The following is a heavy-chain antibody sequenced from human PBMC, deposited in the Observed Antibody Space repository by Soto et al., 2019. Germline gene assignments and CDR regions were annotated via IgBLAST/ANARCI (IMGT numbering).Heavy chain of an antibody. J-gene: IGHJ3*02. D-gene: IGHD6-13*01. CDR3: AKHFASGWSRRDALEI. V-gene: IGHV3-23*01. CDR2: VSGSGAST. Sequence: VQLLESGGGLVQPGGSLRLSCAASGFTFSQYAMSWVRQAPGKGLEWVSIVSGSGASTTYADSVKGRFAISRDNSKNMLYLQMNSLGIDDTAVYYCAKHFASGWSRRDALEIWGQGTMVTVSS. CDR1: GFTFSQYA.